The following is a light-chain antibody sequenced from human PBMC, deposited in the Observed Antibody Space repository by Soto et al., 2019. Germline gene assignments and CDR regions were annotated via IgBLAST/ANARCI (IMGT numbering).Light chain of an antibody. CDR3: QQYGTSPTWT. V-gene: IGKV3-20*01. CDR1: KSVSSSY. J-gene: IGKJ1*01. Sequence: EIVLTQSPCTLSLSPGERATLSCRASKSVSSSYLAWYQQKPGQAPRLLIYGASSRATGIPDRFSGSGSGTDFTLTISRLEPEDFAVYYCQQYGTSPTWTFGQGTKVDIK. CDR2: GAS.